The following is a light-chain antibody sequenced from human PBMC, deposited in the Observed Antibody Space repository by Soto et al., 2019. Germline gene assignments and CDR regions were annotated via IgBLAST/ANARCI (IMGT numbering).Light chain of an antibody. J-gene: IGLJ1*01. Sequence: QSALTQPRSVSGSPGQSVTISCTGTSSDVGGYNSVSWYQQHPGKAPKLMIYAVTKRPSGVPARFSGSKSGNTASLTISGLQAEDEADYYCCSYAGTYPFVFGTGTKLTV. CDR1: SSDVGGYNS. CDR3: CSYAGTYPFV. CDR2: AVT. V-gene: IGLV2-11*01.